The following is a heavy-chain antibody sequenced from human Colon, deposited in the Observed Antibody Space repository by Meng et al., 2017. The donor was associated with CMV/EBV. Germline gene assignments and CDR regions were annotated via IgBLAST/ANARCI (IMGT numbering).Heavy chain of an antibody. Sequence: SGFTFSGAWMTWVRQAAGKGLELVGRIKSRVDGETTHYAAPLQGRFTISRDDSRNTLYLEMNSLKTDDTAVYYCAADVPTQGVGEIDYWGQGTLVTVSS. V-gene: IGHV3-15*01. D-gene: IGHD1-26*01. CDR3: AADVPTQGVGEIDY. J-gene: IGHJ4*02. CDR1: GFTFSGAW. CDR2: IKSRVDGETT.